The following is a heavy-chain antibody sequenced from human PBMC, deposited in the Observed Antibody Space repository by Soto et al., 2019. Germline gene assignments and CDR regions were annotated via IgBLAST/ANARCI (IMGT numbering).Heavy chain of an antibody. CDR3: AREMAFHMDV. J-gene: IGHJ6*03. Sequence: GGSLRLSCAASGFTFSTYSMTWVRQAPGKGLEWVSSISSASTYADSVKGRFTISRDNAKNSLYLQMNSLRDEDTAVYYCAREMAFHMDVWGKGTTVTVSS. V-gene: IGHV3-21*01. CDR1: GFTFSTYS. CDR2: ISSAST.